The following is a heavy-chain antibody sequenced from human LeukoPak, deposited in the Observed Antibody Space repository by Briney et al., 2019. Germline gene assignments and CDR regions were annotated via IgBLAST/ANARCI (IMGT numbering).Heavy chain of an antibody. CDR3: ARSENYYYYGMDV. CDR1: GYSFTSHW. J-gene: IGHJ6*02. CDR2: IYPGDSDT. Sequence: GESLKISCKGSGYSFTSHWIGWVRQMPGKGLEWMGIIYPGDSDTRYSPSFQGQVTISADKSISTAYLQWSSLKASDTAMYYCARSENYYYYGMDVWGQGTTVTVSS. V-gene: IGHV5-51*01.